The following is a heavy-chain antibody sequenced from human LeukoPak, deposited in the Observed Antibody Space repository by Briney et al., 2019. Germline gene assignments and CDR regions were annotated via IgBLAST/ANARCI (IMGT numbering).Heavy chain of an antibody. J-gene: IGHJ4*02. CDR3: ARDGSIAAPGADY. V-gene: IGHV4-30-2*01. CDR2: IYHSGST. D-gene: IGHD6-6*01. CDR1: GGSISSGGYY. Sequence: SETLSLTCTVSGGSISSGGYYWSWIRQPPGKGLEWIGYIYHSGSTYYNPSLKSRVTISVDRSKNQFSLKLSSVTAADTAVYYCARDGSIAAPGADYWGQGTLVTVSS.